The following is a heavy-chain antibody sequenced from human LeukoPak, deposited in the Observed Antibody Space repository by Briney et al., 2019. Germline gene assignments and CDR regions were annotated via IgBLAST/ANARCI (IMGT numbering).Heavy chain of an antibody. CDR1: GFSFSRYW. J-gene: IGHJ4*02. CDR3: ARESLYDILTGSDDYFDY. Sequence: GGSLRLSCAASGFSFSRYWMSWVRQAPVRGLEWVANIKQDGSEKYYVDSVKGRFTISRDNAKNSLYLQMNSLRAEDTAVYYCARESLYDILTGSDDYFDYWGQGTLVTVSS. D-gene: IGHD3-9*01. V-gene: IGHV3-7*01. CDR2: IKQDGSEK.